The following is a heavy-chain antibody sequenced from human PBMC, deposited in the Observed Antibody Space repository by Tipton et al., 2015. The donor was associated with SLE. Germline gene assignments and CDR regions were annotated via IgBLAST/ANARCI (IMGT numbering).Heavy chain of an antibody. Sequence: TLSLTCTVSGGSISSYYWSWIRQPPGKGLEWIGYIYYSGSTNYNPSLKSRVTISVDTSKNQFSLKLSSVTAADTAVYYCAREHISSLRDAFEVWGQGAMVTVS. D-gene: IGHD2-15*01. CDR3: AREHISSLRDAFEV. CDR2: IYYSGST. V-gene: IGHV4-59*01. J-gene: IGHJ3*01. CDR1: GGSISSYY.